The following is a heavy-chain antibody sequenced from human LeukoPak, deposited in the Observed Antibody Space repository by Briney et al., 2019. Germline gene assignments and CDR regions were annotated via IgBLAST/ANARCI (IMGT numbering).Heavy chain of an antibody. CDR1: GYTFTGYY. D-gene: IGHD2/OR15-2a*01. CDR3: ARAKNLDY. J-gene: IGHJ4*02. CDR2: INPNTGGT. Sequence: GASVKVSCTASGYTFTGYYIHWVRQAPGQRLEWMGCINPNTGGTNYAQKFQGRVTMTSDTSINTAYMELSSLRSDDTALYYCARAKNLDYWGQGTLVTVSS. V-gene: IGHV1-2*02.